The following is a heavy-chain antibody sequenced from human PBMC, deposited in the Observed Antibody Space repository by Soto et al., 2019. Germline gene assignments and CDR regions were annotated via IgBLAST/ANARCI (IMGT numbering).Heavy chain of an antibody. V-gene: IGHV3-23*01. CDR3: ASYGSGSYYTPYYYYMDV. CDR1: VFTFSSYA. CDR2: ISGSGGST. D-gene: IGHD3-10*01. Sequence: GGSLRLSCAASVFTFSSYAMSWVRQAPGKGLEWVSAISGSGGSTYYADSVKGRFTISRDNSKNTLYLQMNSLRAEDTAVYYCASYGSGSYYTPYYYYMDVWGKGTTVTVSS. J-gene: IGHJ6*03.